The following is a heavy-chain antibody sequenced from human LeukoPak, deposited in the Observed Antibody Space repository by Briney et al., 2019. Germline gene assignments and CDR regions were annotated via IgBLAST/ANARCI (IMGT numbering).Heavy chain of an antibody. CDR3: AREGGSGWPSDGMDV. V-gene: IGHV4-59*01. Sequence: SETLSLTCTVSGGSISSYYWSWIRQPPGKGLEWIGYNYYSGSTNYNPSLKSRVTISVDTSKNQFSLKLSSVTAADTAVCYCAREGGSGWPSDGMDVWGQGTTVTVSS. CDR1: GGSISSYY. CDR2: NYYSGST. J-gene: IGHJ6*02. D-gene: IGHD6-19*01.